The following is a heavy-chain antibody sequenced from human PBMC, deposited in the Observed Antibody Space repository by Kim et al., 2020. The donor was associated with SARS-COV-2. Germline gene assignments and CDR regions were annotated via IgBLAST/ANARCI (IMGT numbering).Heavy chain of an antibody. CDR3: ARDLVGGTRLFWFDP. V-gene: IGHV7-4-1*02. Sequence: LEWMGWINTNTGSPTYAQGLAGHFVFSLDTSVSTAYLQITNLKAEDSAVYYCARDLVGGTRLFWFDPWGQGTLVTVSS. J-gene: IGHJ5*02. D-gene: IGHD1-7*01. CDR2: INTNTGSP.